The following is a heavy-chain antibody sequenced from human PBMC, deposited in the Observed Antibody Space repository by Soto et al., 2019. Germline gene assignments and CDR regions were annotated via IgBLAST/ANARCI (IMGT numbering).Heavy chain of an antibody. V-gene: IGHV4-30-4*01. D-gene: IGHD3-22*01. CDR3: ARDRGRRYDSSGYYPLLY. CDR1: GGSISSGDYY. CDR2: IYYSGST. Sequence: PSETLSLTCTVSGGSISSGDYYWSWIRQPPGKGLEWIGYIYYSGSTYYNPSLKSRVTISVDTSKNQFSLKLSSVTAADTAVYYCARDRGRRYDSSGYYPLLYRGQGTLVTVSS. J-gene: IGHJ4*02.